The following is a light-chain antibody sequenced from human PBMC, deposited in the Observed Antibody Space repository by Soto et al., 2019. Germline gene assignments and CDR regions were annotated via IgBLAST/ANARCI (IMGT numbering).Light chain of an antibody. J-gene: IGLJ3*02. Sequence: QSALTQPASVSGSPGQSITLSCTGTSSDVGGYNYVSWYQQHPGKAPKLMIYEVSNRPSGVSNRFSGSKSGNTASLTISGLQVEDEADYYCSSYAGGNNWVFGGGTKVTVL. V-gene: IGLV2-14*03. CDR2: EVS. CDR1: SSDVGGYNY. CDR3: SSYAGGNNWV.